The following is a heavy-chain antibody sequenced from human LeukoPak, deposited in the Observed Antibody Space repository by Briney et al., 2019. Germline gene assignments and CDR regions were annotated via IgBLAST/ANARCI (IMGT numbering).Heavy chain of an antibody. J-gene: IGHJ3*02. D-gene: IGHD1-26*01. V-gene: IGHV1-46*01. CDR1: GYTFTSYY. CDR3: ARPSYSGSSTLGDAFDI. CDR2: INPSGGST. Sequence: ASVKVSCKASGYTFTSYYMHWVRQAPGQGLEWMGIINPSGGSTSYAQKFQGRVTMTRDTSISTAYMELSRLRSDDTAVYYCARPSYSGSSTLGDAFDIWGRGTMVTVSS.